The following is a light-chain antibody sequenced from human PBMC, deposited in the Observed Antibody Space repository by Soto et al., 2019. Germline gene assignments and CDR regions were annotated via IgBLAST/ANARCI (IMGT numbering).Light chain of an antibody. V-gene: IGKV1-39*01. CDR1: QTISGY. CDR3: QQSFSTPPT. Sequence: DIQMTQSPSSLSASVGDRVTIPCRASQTISGYLNWHQQKPGKGPNLLIYAASSLQSGVPSRFSGSGSGTDFTLTISSLQPEDFASYYCQQSFSTPPTFGQGTKVDIK. J-gene: IGKJ1*01. CDR2: AAS.